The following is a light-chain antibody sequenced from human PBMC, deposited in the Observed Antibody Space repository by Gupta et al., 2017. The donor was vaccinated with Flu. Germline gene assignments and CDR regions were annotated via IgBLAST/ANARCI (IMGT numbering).Light chain of an antibody. CDR3: SSYTSSYTYV. CDR2: EVS. Sequence: QSALTQPPSVSGSPGQSVTISCTGTSSDIGNYNRVSWYQQSPGTAPKLMIYEVSNRPSGVPDRFSGSKSGNTASLTITGLQADDEADFYCSSYTSSYTYVSGTGTKVTVL. J-gene: IGLJ1*01. CDR1: SSDIGNYNR. V-gene: IGLV2-18*02.